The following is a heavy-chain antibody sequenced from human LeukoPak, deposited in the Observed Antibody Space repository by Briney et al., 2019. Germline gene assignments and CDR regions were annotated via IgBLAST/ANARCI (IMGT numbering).Heavy chain of an antibody. Sequence: PSETLSLTCAVYGGSFSGYYWSWIRQPPGKGLEWIGEINHSGSTNYNPSLKSRVTISVDTSKNQFSLKLSSVTAADTAVYYCASRWLRFRYYYYGMDVWGQGTTVTVSS. CDR1: GGSFSGYY. CDR2: INHSGST. D-gene: IGHD5-12*01. V-gene: IGHV4-34*01. J-gene: IGHJ6*02. CDR3: ASRWLRFRYYYYGMDV.